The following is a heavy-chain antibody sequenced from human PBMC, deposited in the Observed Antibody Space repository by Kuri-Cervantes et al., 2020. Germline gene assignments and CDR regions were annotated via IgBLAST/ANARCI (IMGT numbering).Heavy chain of an antibody. CDR1: GGTFSSYT. CDR2: IIPILGIA. V-gene: IGHV1-69*02. D-gene: IGHD3-10*01. Sequence: SVKVSCKASGGTFSSYTISWVRQAPGQGLEWMGRIIPILGIANYAQKFQGRVTITADKSTSTAYMELSSLRSEDTAVYYCASLLVSPLAYGYYGDYYGMDVWGQGTTVTVSS. CDR3: ASLLVSPLAYGYYGDYYGMDV. J-gene: IGHJ6*02.